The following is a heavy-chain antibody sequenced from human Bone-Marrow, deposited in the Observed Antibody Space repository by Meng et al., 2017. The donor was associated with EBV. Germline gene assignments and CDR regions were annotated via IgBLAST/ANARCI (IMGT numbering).Heavy chain of an antibody. CDR1: GVSVYIYG. CDR3: AKDSSGHNSAWHVRLPEHLDY. Sequence: QVQLVESGXGVVQRXRCLRLXXXASGVSVYIYGMHWVRQAPGKGLVWVTGLSSDGSDKFYADSVRGRFTVSRDNSKNTLYLQMKGLRAEDTAVYFCAKDSSGHNSAWHVRLPEHLDYWGRGTLVTVSS. V-gene: IGHV3-30*18. D-gene: IGHD6-19*01. J-gene: IGHJ4*02. CDR2: LSSDGSDK.